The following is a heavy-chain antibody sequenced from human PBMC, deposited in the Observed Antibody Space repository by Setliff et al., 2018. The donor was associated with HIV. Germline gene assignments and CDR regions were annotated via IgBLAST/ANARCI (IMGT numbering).Heavy chain of an antibody. Sequence: GASVKVSCKASGYRFTDYYIHWVRQAPGQGLEWMGWINPNSGGTNYAQKFQGRVTMTRDTSISTAYMELSGLTSDDSAVYYCARYLVVVPVAVGGLDVWGHGTTVTVSS. CDR1: GYRFTDYY. J-gene: IGHJ6*02. CDR2: INPNSGGT. D-gene: IGHD2-2*01. V-gene: IGHV1-2*02. CDR3: ARYLVVVPVAVGGLDV.